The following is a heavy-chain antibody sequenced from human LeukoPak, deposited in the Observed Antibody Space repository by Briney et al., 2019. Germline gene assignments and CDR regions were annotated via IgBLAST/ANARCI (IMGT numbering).Heavy chain of an antibody. V-gene: IGHV4-39*07. D-gene: IGHD4-11*01. J-gene: IGHJ4*02. Sequence: SETLSLTCTVSGGSISSSSYYWGWIRQPPGKGLEWIGSIYYSGSTYYNPSLKSRVTISVDTSKNQFSLKLSSVTAADTAVYYCARGVSYSNYFDYWGQGTLVTVSS. CDR2: IYYSGST. CDR3: ARGVSYSNYFDY. CDR1: GGSISSSSYY.